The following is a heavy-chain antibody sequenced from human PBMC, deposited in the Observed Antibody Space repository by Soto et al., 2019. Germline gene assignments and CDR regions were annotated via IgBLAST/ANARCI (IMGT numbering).Heavy chain of an antibody. CDR3: ARGWEPGDVGYYGMDV. Sequence: GGSLRLSCAASGFTVSSNYMSWVRQAPGKGLEWVSVIYSGGSTYYADSVKGRFTISRDNSKNTLYLQMNSLRAEDTAVYYCARGWEPGDVGYYGMDVWGQGTTVTVSS. J-gene: IGHJ6*02. CDR2: IYSGGST. CDR1: GFTVSSNY. V-gene: IGHV3-66*01. D-gene: IGHD1-26*01.